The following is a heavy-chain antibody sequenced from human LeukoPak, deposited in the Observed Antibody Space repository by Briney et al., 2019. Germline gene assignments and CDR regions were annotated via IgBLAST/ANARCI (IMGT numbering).Heavy chain of an antibody. J-gene: IGHJ4*02. Sequence: GGSLRLSCAASGFTLSSSGMHWVRLAPGKGVEWVIYIRSDGSNKYYADSVKGRLTVSRDDSKNTLYLQMNSLRAEDTAVYYCAKDRDWAFDYWGQGALVTVSS. CDR1: GFTLSSSG. CDR2: IRSDGSNK. D-gene: IGHD2-21*02. V-gene: IGHV3-30*02. CDR3: AKDRDWAFDY.